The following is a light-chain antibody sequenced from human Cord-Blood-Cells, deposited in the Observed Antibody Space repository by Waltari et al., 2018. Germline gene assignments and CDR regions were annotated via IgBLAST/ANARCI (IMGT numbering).Light chain of an antibody. CDR2: WAS. Sequence: DIVMTQSPDYLAVSLGERATINCNSSQSVLYSSNNKNYLAWYQQKPGQPPKLLIYWASTRESGVPDRFSGSGSGTDFTLTISSLQAEDVAVYYCQQYYSTPLTFGQGTKVEIK. V-gene: IGKV4-1*01. CDR3: QQYYSTPLT. CDR1: QSVLYSSNNKNY. J-gene: IGKJ1*01.